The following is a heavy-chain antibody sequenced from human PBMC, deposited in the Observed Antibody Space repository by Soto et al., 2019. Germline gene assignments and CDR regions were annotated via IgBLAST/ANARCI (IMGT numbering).Heavy chain of an antibody. CDR1: GFTFSNAW. V-gene: IGHV3-15*01. D-gene: IGHD6-6*01. J-gene: IGHJ6*02. CDR2: IKSKTDGGTT. Sequence: EVQLVESGGGLVKPGGSLRLSCAASGFTFSNAWMSWVRQAPGKGLEWVGRIKSKTDGGTTDYAAPVKGRFTISRDDSKNSLYLQMNSLKTEDTAVYYCARDGGIAARHYYGMDVWGQGTTVTVSS. CDR3: ARDGGIAARHYYGMDV.